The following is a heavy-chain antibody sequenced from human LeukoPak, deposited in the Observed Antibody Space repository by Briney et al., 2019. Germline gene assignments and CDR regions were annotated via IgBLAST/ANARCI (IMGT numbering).Heavy chain of an antibody. CDR3: VKNDGWFHLAQ. CDR1: GFNFRDHW. J-gene: IGHJ4*02. D-gene: IGHD6-19*01. Sequence: GGSLRLSCAVSGFNFRDHWMDWDRQAPGKGLEWVGHIKNDGSETYYLDSLKGRFSISRDNTNNALYLQVNSLRVEDTAVYYCVKNDGWFHLAQWGQGTLVTVSS. V-gene: IGHV3-7*03. CDR2: IKNDGSET.